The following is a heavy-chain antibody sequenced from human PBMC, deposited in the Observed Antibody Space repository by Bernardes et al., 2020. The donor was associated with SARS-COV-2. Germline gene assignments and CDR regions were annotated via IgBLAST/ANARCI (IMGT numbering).Heavy chain of an antibody. V-gene: IGHV1-2*02. J-gene: IGHJ4*02. CDR3: ARIYSTSSFDFDY. CDR1: GYTFSDYY. CDR2: ISPKSGAT. D-gene: IGHD6-6*01. Sequence: ASVKVSCKASGYTFSDYYIHWLRQAPGQGFEWMGWISPKSGATNYAQKFQGRVTMTRDTAISTEYMQLSRLTSDDTAVYYCARIYSTSSFDFDYWGQGTLVTVSS.